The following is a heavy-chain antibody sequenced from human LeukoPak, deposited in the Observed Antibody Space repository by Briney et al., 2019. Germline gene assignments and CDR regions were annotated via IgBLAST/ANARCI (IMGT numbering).Heavy chain of an antibody. V-gene: IGHV4-34*01. Sequence: PSETLSLTCAVYGGSFSGYYWSWIRQPPGKGLEWIGEINHSGSTNYNPSLKSRLTISVDTSKNQFSLKLRFVTAADTAVYYCVSRYDYSNYLDAFDIWGQGTMVTVSS. CDR2: INHSGST. D-gene: IGHD4-11*01. CDR1: GGSFSGYY. CDR3: VSRYDYSNYLDAFDI. J-gene: IGHJ3*02.